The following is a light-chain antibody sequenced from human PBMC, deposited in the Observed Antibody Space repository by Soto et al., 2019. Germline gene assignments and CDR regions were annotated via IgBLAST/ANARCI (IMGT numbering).Light chain of an antibody. CDR2: KAS. J-gene: IGKJ1*01. CDR3: QHYNSYSEA. CDR1: QTMSSW. Sequence: EIQITQAPSTLSGCVAHTVPMTFRSSQTMSSWLAWYQQKPGKAPKLLIYKASTFKSGVTSRFSGGGSGTEFTLTISSLQTDDFATDYCQHYNSYSEAFGQGTKVDIK. V-gene: IGKV1-5*03.